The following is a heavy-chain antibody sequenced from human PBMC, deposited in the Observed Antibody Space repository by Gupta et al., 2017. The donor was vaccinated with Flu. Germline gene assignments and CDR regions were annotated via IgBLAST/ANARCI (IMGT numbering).Heavy chain of an antibody. J-gene: IGHJ6*02. V-gene: IGHV4-34*01. CDR2: INHRGST. Sequence: IRQPTGKGLEWIGEINHRGSTNYNPSLKSRVTISVDTSKNQFSLKLSSVTAADTAVYYCAXGRDFGVVXIVDYYYYYGMDVWGQGTTVTVSS. D-gene: IGHD3-3*01. CDR3: AXGRDFGVVXIVDYYYYYGMDV.